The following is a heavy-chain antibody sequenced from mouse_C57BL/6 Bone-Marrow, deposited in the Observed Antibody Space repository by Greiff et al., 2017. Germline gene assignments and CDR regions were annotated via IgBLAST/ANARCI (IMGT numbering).Heavy chain of an antibody. CDR1: GYTFTSYW. V-gene: IGHV1-50*01. Sequence: VKLQQPGAELVKPGASVKLSCKASGYTFTSYWMQWVKQRPGQGLEWIGEIDPSDSYTNYNQKFKGKATLTVDTSSSTAYMQLSSLTSEDSAVYYCARSRGLITTGWFAYWGQGTLVTVSA. D-gene: IGHD1-1*01. CDR2: IDPSDSYT. CDR3: ARSRGLITTGWFAY. J-gene: IGHJ3*01.